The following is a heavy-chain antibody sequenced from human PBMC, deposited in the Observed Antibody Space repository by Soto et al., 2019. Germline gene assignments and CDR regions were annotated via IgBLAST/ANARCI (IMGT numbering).Heavy chain of an antibody. D-gene: IGHD4-17*01. CDR3: AHVVTTVTTR. CDR1: GFSLSASGVG. CDR2: IYWDDDK. V-gene: IGHV2-5*02. J-gene: IGHJ4*02. Sequence: QITLKESGPTLVKPTQTLTLTCTFSGFSLSASGVGVGWIRQPPGKALEWLALIYWDDDKRFSPSLKSRLTITKDTSKNQGVLSMTNMDPVDTATYYCAHVVTTVTTRWGQGTLVTVSS.